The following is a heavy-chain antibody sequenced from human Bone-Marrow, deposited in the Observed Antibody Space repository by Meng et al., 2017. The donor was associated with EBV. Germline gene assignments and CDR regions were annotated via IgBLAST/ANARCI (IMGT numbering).Heavy chain of an antibody. CDR1: GGTLSSYA. V-gene: IGHV1-69*01. CDR3: ARASAVAGTWWFDL. D-gene: IGHD6-19*01. Sequence: AGAVVKTRGCSGNVSCKASGGTLSSYAISWVRQALGQGLELMGGIIPSFGTESYAQKLQGRVTITEDESTSTAYMELRSLRSEDTAVYYCARASAVAGTWWFDLWGQGTLVTVSS. J-gene: IGHJ5*02. CDR2: IIPSFGTE.